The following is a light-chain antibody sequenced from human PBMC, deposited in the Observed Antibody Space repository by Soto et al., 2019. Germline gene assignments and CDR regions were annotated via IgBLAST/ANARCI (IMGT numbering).Light chain of an antibody. CDR1: SSNIGAGYD. CDR2: GNS. V-gene: IGLV1-40*01. Sequence: QSVLTRPPSVSGAPGQRVTISCTGSSSNIGAGYDVHWYQQLPGTAPKLLIYGNSNRPSGVPDRFSGSKSGTSASLAISGLQAEDAAHYYRQSYDSSLSWVFGRGTKLTVL. J-gene: IGLJ3*02. CDR3: QSYDSSLSWV.